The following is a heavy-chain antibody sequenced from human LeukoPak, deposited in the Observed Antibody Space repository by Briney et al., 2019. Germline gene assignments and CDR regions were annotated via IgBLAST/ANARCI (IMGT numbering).Heavy chain of an antibody. CDR3: AREFYVSPYYDSSGYYEG. J-gene: IGHJ4*02. D-gene: IGHD3-22*01. CDR2: INSDGSST. V-gene: IGHV3-74*01. Sequence: PGGSLRLSCAASGFTFRSYWMHWVRQAPGRGLLWVSRINSDGSSTSYADSVKGRFTISRDNAKNTVYLQMNSLRAEDTAVYYCAREFYVSPYYDSSGYYEGWGQGTLVTVS. CDR1: GFTFRSYW.